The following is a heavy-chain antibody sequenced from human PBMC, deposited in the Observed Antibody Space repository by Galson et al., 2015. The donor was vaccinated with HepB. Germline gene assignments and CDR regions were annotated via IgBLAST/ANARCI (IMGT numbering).Heavy chain of an antibody. D-gene: IGHD4-17*01. J-gene: IGHJ4*02. Sequence: SLRLSCAASGFTFSSYGMHWVRQAPGKGPEWVAVIWYDGSNKYYADSVKGRFTISRDNSKNTLYLQMNSLRAEDTAVYYCARVPMNYGELDYWGQGTLVTVSS. CDR2: IWYDGSNK. CDR1: GFTFSSYG. CDR3: ARVPMNYGELDY. V-gene: IGHV3-33*01.